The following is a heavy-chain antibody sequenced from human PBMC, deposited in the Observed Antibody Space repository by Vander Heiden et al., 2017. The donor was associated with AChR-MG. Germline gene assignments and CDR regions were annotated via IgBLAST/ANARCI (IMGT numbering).Heavy chain of an antibody. CDR1: GFTFSSYG. V-gene: IGHV3-33*01. CDR3: ASARTYYYDSSGYHY. CDR2: IWYDGSNK. Sequence: QVQLVESGGGVVQPGRSLRLSCAASGFTFSSYGMHWVGQAPGKGLGWVAVIWYDGSNKYYADSVKGRFTISRDNSKNTLYLQMNSLRAEDTAVYYCASARTYYYDSSGYHYWGQGTLVTVSS. D-gene: IGHD3-22*01. J-gene: IGHJ4*02.